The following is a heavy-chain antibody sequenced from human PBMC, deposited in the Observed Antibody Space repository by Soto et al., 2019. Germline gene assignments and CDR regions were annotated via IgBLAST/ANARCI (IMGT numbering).Heavy chain of an antibody. D-gene: IGHD2-15*01. J-gene: IGHJ4*02. CDR1: GGSISSYY. Sequence: SETLSLTCTVSGGSISSYYWSWIRQPPGKGLEWIGYIYYSGSTNYNPSLKSRVTISVDTSKNQFSLKLSSVTAADTAVYYCTTWQGSLNYDNWGQGTLVTVSS. CDR2: IYYSGST. CDR3: TTWQGSLNYDN. V-gene: IGHV4-59*01.